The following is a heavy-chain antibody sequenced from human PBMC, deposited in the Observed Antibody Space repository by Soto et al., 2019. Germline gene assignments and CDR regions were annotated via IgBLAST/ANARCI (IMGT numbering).Heavy chain of an antibody. Sequence: ASVKVSCKASGYTFTGYYMHWVRQAPGQGLEWMGWINPNSGGTNYAQKFQGWVTMTRDTSISTAYMELSRLRSDDTAVYYCARDGTYYYCSDTYYGMDVWGQGTTVTVSS. CDR3: ARDGTYYYCSDTYYGMDV. CDR1: GYTFTGYY. CDR2: INPNSGGT. J-gene: IGHJ6*02. D-gene: IGHD3-10*01. V-gene: IGHV1-2*04.